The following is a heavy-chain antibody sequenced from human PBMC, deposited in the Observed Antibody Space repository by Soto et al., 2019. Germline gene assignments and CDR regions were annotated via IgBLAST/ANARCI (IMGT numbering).Heavy chain of an antibody. V-gene: IGHV3-23*01. J-gene: IGHJ5*02. D-gene: IGHD3-9*01. CDR1: GFTFSSYA. CDR3: AKDFRDWSHYDH. Sequence: EVQLLESGGGLVQPGGSLRLSCAASGFTFSSYAMSWVRQAPGKGLEWVSAISGSGGSTYYADSVKGRFTISRDNSKNTLYLQMSSLRAEDTAVYYCAKDFRDWSHYDHWGQGPLVTVSS. CDR2: ISGSGGST.